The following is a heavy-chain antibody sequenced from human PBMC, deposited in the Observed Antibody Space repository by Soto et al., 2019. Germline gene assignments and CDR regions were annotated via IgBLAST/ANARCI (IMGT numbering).Heavy chain of an antibody. V-gene: IGHV3-48*03. CDR3: ASKIVTPGYHYYDY. CDR2: ISGSGTST. J-gene: IGHJ4*02. CDR1: GFSFSSCE. Sequence: GGSLRLSCAASGFSFSSCEMSWVRQAPGKRLEWVSYISGSGTSTQYSDSVKGRFTISRDNAKNSLHLQMNSLGAEDTAVYYCASKIVTPGYHYYDYWGQGTLVTVSS. D-gene: IGHD3-9*01.